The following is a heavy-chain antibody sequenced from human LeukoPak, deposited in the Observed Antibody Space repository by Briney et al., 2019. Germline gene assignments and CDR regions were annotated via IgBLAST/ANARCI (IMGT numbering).Heavy chain of an antibody. CDR1: GFTFSSYA. V-gene: IGHV3-23*01. CDR3: AKKWSGDYDSSDINDAFDI. Sequence: PGGSLRLSCAASGFTFSSYAMSWVRQAPGKGLEWVSAISGSGGSTYYADSAKGRFIISRDNSKNTLYLQMNSLRPEDTAVYYCAKKWSGDYDSSDINDAFDIWGQGTMVTVSS. D-gene: IGHD3-22*01. CDR2: ISGSGGST. J-gene: IGHJ3*02.